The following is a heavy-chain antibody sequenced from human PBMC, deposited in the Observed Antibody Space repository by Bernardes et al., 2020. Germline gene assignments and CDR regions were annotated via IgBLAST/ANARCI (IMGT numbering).Heavy chain of an antibody. D-gene: IGHD2-2*01. CDR1: GFTFDDYG. J-gene: IGHJ4*02. Sequence: GGSLRLSCAASGFTFDDYGMSWVRQAPGKGLEWVSGSNWNAGRTGYADSVKGRFTISRDNSKNTLYLQMNSLRAEDTAVYYCANNRYCSSSSCYSGYWGQGTLVTVSS. CDR3: ANNRYCSSSSCYSGY. CDR2: SNWNAGRT. V-gene: IGHV3-20*04.